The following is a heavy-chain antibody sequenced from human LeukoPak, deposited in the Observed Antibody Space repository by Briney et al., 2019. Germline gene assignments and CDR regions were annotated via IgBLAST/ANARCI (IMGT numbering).Heavy chain of an antibody. J-gene: IGHJ4*02. V-gene: IGHV3-7*01. CDR3: ARDSSGYQ. D-gene: IGHD3-22*01. CDR2: IKEDGSEK. CDR1: GFTFSTYW. Sequence: GGSLRLSCAASGFTFSTYWMSWIRQAPGKGLEWVANIKEDGSEKYYGDSVKGRFTISRDNAKNSLYLQMNSLRAEDTAVYYCARDSSGYQWGQGTLVTVSS.